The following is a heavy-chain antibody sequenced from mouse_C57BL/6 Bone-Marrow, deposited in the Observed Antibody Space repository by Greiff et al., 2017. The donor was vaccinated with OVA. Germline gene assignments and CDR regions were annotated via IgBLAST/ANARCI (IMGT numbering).Heavy chain of an antibody. Sequence: VQLQQPGAELVMPGASVKLSCKASGYTFTSYWMHWVKQRPGQGLEWIGEIDPSDSYTNYNQKFKGKSTLTVDKSSSTAYMQLSSLTSEDSAVYYCARGEVWLRRTWFADWGQGTLVTVSA. CDR3: ARGEVWLRRTWFAD. CDR1: GYTFTSYW. CDR2: IDPSDSYT. D-gene: IGHD2-2*01. J-gene: IGHJ3*01. V-gene: IGHV1-69*01.